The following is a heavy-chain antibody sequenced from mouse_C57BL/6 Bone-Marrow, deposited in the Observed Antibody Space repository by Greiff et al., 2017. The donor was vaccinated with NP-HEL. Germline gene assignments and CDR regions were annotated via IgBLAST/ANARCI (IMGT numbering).Heavy chain of an antibody. CDR1: GYTFTTYW. CDR3: ARGISYYFDY. CDR2: IYPGGGYT. Sequence: VQLQQSGAELVRPGTSVKMSCKASGYTFTTYWIGWAKQRPGHGLEWIGDIYPGGGYTNYNEKFKGKATLTADKSSSTAYMQFSSLTSEDSAIYYCARGISYYFDYWGQGTTLTVSS. V-gene: IGHV1-63*01. J-gene: IGHJ2*01.